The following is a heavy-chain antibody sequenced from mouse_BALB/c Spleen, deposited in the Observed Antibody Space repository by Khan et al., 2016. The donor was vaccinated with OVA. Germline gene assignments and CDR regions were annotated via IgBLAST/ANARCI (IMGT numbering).Heavy chain of an antibody. J-gene: IGHJ2*01. Sequence: VQLQESGPGLVKPSQSLSLTCTVTGYSITSDYAWNWIRQFPGNKLEWMGYISYSGSTSYNPSLKSRISITRDTSKNQFFLQLNSVTTEDTATYYGASWGNSYCAYWGQGTMLTVS. CDR3: ASWGNSYCAY. CDR1: GYSITSDYA. V-gene: IGHV3-2*02. CDR2: ISYSGST.